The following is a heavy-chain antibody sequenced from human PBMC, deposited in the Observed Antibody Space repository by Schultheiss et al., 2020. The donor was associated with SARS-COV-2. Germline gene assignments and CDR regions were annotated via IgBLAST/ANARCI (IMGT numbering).Heavy chain of an antibody. Sequence: SETLSLTCTVSGGSISSGDYYWSWIRQPPGKGLEWIGYIYYSGSTYYNPSLKSRVTISVDTSKNQFSLKLSSVTAADTAVYYCARTFGDDNTYYYYYVLDVWGLGTTVTVSS. CDR1: GGSISSGDYY. CDR3: ARTFGDDNTYYYYYVLDV. CDR2: IYYSGST. D-gene: IGHD3-10*01. J-gene: IGHJ6*02. V-gene: IGHV4-30-4*01.